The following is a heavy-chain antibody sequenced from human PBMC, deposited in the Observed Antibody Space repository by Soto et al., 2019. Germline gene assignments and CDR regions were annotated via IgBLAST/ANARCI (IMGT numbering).Heavy chain of an antibody. CDR1: GGSISSGDYY. CDR3: ARTLTAAGSWFDP. CDR2: IYYSGST. V-gene: IGHV4-30-4*01. Sequence: SETLSLTCTVSGGSISSGDYYWIWIRQPPGKGLEWIGYIYYSGSTYYNPSLKSRVTISVDTSKNQFSLKLSSVTAADTAVYYCARTLTAAGSWFDPWGQGTLVTVSS. D-gene: IGHD6-13*01. J-gene: IGHJ5*02.